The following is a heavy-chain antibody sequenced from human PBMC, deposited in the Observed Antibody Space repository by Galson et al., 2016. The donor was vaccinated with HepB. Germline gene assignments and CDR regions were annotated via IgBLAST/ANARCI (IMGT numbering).Heavy chain of an antibody. V-gene: IGHV3-23*01. Sequence: SLRLSCAASGFTFSDYYMSWVRQAPGKGLEWVSSISGSGDSTYYADSVKGRFAISRDNSKNTLYLQMHSLRAEDTALYYCAKSVFCTSSTCYRFYYYSGMDVWGQGTTVTVSS. D-gene: IGHD2-2*01. CDR2: ISGSGDST. J-gene: IGHJ6*02. CDR3: AKSVFCTSSTCYRFYYYSGMDV. CDR1: GFTFSDYY.